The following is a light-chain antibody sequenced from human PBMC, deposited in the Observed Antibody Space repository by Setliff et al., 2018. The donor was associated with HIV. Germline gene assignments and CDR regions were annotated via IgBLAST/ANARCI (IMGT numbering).Light chain of an antibody. CDR3: ISYTTINTYV. Sequence: QSVLTQTASVSGSPGQSISISCTGTSSDVGAYNYVSWYQQHPGKAPRLIIYDVSDRPSGVSNLFSGSKSGNTASLTISGLQAEDEADYYCISYTTINTYVFGSGTKGTVL. CDR1: SSDVGAYNY. J-gene: IGLJ1*01. V-gene: IGLV2-14*03. CDR2: DVS.